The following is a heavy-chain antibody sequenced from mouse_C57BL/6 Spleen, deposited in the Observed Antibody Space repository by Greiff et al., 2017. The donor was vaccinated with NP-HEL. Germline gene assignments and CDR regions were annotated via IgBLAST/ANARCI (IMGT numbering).Heavy chain of an antibody. Sequence: QVQLQQPGAELVRPGSSVKLSCKASGYTFTSYWMHWVKQRPIQGLEWIGNIDPSDSETHYNQKFKDKATLTVDKSSSTAYMQLSSLTSEDSAVYYCARSGAAQSTPFAYWGQGTLVTVSA. V-gene: IGHV1-52*01. D-gene: IGHD3-2*02. CDR3: ARSGAAQSTPFAY. CDR2: IDPSDSET. J-gene: IGHJ3*01. CDR1: GYTFTSYW.